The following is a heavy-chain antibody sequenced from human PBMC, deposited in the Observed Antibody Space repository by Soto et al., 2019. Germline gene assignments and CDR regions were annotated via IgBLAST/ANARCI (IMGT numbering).Heavy chain of an antibody. CDR2: IYSGGST. Sequence: GGSLSLSCAVSGFTVSSNYLSWVRQAPGKGLEWVSLIYSGGSTYYADSVKGRFTISRDNSKNTLYLQMNSLRAEDTALYYCARRSLGGVFDIWGQKTIVTVSS. V-gene: IGHV3-66*04. CDR3: ARRSLGGVFDI. CDR1: GFTVSSNY. J-gene: IGHJ3*02. D-gene: IGHD2-8*02.